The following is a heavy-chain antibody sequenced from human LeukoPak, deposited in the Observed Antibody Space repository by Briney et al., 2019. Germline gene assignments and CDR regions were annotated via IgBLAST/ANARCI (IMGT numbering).Heavy chain of an antibody. CDR1: GGSFSGYY. CDR2: INHSGST. CDR3: ARHGIVGATFHFDP. D-gene: IGHD1-26*01. J-gene: IGHJ5*02. Sequence: SETLSLTCAVYGGSFSGYYWSWIRQPPGKGLEWIGEINHSGSTNYNPSLKSRVTISVDTSKNQFSLKLSSVTAADTAVYYCARHGIVGATFHFDPWGQGTLVTVSS. V-gene: IGHV4-34*01.